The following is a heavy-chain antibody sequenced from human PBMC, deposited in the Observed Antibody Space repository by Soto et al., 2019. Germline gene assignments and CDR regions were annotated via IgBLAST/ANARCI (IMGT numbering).Heavy chain of an antibody. V-gene: IGHV4-34*02. Sequence: QVQLQQWGAGLLKPSETLSLTCAVYGGSFSGYYWSWIRQPPGKGLEWIGEINHGGTANYNPSLKSRVTISIDTSKNQFSLKLSSVTAADTAVYYCARRYILLYFGLWGPGTLVAVSS. D-gene: IGHD3-10*01. CDR2: INHGGTA. CDR3: ARRYILLYFGL. J-gene: IGHJ4*02. CDR1: GGSFSGYY.